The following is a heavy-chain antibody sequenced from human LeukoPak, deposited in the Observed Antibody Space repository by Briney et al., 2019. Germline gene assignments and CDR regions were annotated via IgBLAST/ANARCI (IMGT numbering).Heavy chain of an antibody. CDR3: AKTQSSSLLWFGEWFDY. Sequence: GGSLRLSCAASGFTFSSYAMSWVRQAPGKGLEWVSAISGSGGSTYYADSVKGRFTISRDNSKNTLHLQMNSLRAEDTAVYYCAKTQSSSLLWFGEWFDYWGQGTLITVSS. J-gene: IGHJ4*02. D-gene: IGHD3-10*01. CDR1: GFTFSSYA. CDR2: ISGSGGST. V-gene: IGHV3-23*01.